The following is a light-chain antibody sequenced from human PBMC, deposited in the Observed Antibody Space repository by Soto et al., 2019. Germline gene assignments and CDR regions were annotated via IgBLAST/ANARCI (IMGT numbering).Light chain of an antibody. Sequence: ALTQPASVSGSPGQSITISCTGTGSDIGAYNYVSWYQQHPGKAPKLIIYGVTHRPSGVSTRFSASKSAYTASLTISGLQAEDEADYYCSSFTTSYFYVFGPGTKLTVL. CDR1: GSDIGAYNY. V-gene: IGLV2-14*01. CDR3: SSFTTSYFYV. CDR2: GVT. J-gene: IGLJ1*01.